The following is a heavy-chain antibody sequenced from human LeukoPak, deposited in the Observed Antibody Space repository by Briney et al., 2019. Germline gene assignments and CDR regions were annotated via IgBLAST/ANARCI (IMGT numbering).Heavy chain of an antibody. V-gene: IGHV4-34*01. J-gene: IGHJ4*02. Sequence: SETLSLTCAVYGGSFSGYYWSWIRQPPGKGLEWIGEINHSGSTNYNPSLKSRVTILVDTSKNQFSLKLSSVTAADTAVYYCTRAPYCSSTSCYEGGAYWGQGTLVTVSS. D-gene: IGHD2-2*01. CDR2: INHSGST. CDR3: TRAPYCSSTSCYEGGAY. CDR1: GGSFSGYY.